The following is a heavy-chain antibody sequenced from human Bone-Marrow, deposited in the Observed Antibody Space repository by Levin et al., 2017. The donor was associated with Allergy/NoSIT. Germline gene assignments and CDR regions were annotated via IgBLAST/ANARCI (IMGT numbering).Heavy chain of an antibody. Sequence: GESLKISCAASGFTFSSYSMNWVRQAPGKGLEWVSSISSSSSYIYYADSVKGRFTISRDDAKNSLYLQMNSLRAEDTAVYYCAIRISGSYEGGDSWGQGTLVTVSS. CDR1: GFTFSSYS. D-gene: IGHD1-26*01. J-gene: IGHJ4*02. CDR2: ISSSSSYI. CDR3: AIRISGSYEGGDS. V-gene: IGHV3-21*01.